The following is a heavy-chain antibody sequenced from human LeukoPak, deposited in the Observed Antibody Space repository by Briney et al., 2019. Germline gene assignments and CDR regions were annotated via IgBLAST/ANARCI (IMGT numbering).Heavy chain of an antibody. CDR3: ARVETVVVMGDGYFDH. J-gene: IGHJ4*02. CDR1: GGTFSSYA. D-gene: IGHD3-22*01. CDR2: IIPIFGTA. Sequence: SVKVSCKASGGTFSSYAISWVRQAPGQGLEWMGGIIPIFGTANYAQKFQGRVTITTDESTSTAYMELSSLRSEDTAVYYCARVETVVVMGDGYFDHWGQGTLVTVSS. V-gene: IGHV1-69*05.